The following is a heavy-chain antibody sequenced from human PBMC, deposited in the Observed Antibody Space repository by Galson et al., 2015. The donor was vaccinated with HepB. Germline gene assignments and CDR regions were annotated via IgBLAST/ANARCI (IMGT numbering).Heavy chain of an antibody. D-gene: IGHD3-10*01. V-gene: IGHV3-30*18. CDR3: AKDVYGSGSLRSRDYYYGMDV. CDR2: ISYDGSNK. CDR1: GFTFSSYG. Sequence: SLRLSCAASGFTFSSYGMHWVRQAPGKGLEWVAVISYDGSNKYYADSVKGRFTISRDNSKNTLYLQMNSLRAEDTAVYYCAKDVYGSGSLRSRDYYYGMDVWGQGTTVTVSS. J-gene: IGHJ6*02.